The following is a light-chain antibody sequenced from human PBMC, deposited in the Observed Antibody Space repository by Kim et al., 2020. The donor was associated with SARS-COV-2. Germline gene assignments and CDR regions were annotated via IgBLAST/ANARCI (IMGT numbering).Light chain of an antibody. CDR2: GAS. Sequence: DIQMTQSPSSLSASVGDRVTITCRASQDIRNDLGWYQQNPGRAPKRLIYGASSLQSVVPSRFSGSGSGTEFTLTISSVQPEDFATCFCLQHSTYPITFGQGTRLEIK. V-gene: IGKV1-17*01. CDR1: QDIRND. J-gene: IGKJ5*01. CDR3: LQHSTYPIT.